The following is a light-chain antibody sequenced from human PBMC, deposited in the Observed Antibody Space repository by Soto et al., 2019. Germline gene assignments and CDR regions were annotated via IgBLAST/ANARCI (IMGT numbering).Light chain of an antibody. J-gene: IGLJ3*02. Sequence: QSVLTQPPSVSGAPGPRVTISCTGSSSNIGAGYDVHWYQQLPGTAPKLLIYGNSNRPSGVPDRFSGSKSGTSASLAITGLQAEDESDYYCQSDDSSLSGSVFGGGTKLTVL. V-gene: IGLV1-40*01. CDR2: GNS. CDR1: SSNIGAGYD. CDR3: QSDDSSLSGSV.